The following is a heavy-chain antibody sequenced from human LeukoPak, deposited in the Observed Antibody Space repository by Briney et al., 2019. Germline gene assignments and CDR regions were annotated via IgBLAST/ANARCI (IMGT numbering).Heavy chain of an antibody. CDR2: INPNSGGT. CDR3: ARVSIAVAGTRIDY. Sequence: ASVKVSCKASGYTFTGYYMHWVRQAPGQGLEWMGRINPNSGGTNYAQKFQGRVTMTRDTSISTAYMELSRLRSDDTAVYYCARVSIAVAGTRIDYWGQGTLVTVSS. D-gene: IGHD6-19*01. J-gene: IGHJ4*02. V-gene: IGHV1-2*06. CDR1: GYTFTGYY.